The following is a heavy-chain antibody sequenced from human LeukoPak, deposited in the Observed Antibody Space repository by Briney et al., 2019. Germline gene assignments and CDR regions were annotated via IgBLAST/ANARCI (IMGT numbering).Heavy chain of an antibody. D-gene: IGHD4-17*01. J-gene: IGHJ4*02. CDR2: ISSSGSTI. CDR3: ARADDFGDYDC. V-gene: IGHV3-48*01. CDR1: GFTFSSYS. Sequence: PGGSLRLSCAASGFTFSSYSMNWVRQAPGKGLEWVSYISSSGSTIYYADSVKGRFTISRDNSKNTVYLQMNSLKADDAAVYYCARADDFGDYDCWGQGTLVTVSS.